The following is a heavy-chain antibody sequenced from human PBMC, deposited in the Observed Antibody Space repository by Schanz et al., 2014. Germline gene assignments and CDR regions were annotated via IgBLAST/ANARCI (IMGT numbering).Heavy chain of an antibody. V-gene: IGHV1-69*04. J-gene: IGHJ4*02. Sequence: QVQLVQSGAEVRKPGASVKVSCKASGYTFISYGIKWVRQAPGQGLEWMGRIIPILGIANYAQKFQGRLTMTRDTSTSTVYMELSSLRSEDTAVYYCARGYGDSPTDFWGQGTLVTVSS. D-gene: IGHD4-17*01. CDR2: IIPILGIA. CDR1: GYTFISYG. CDR3: ARGYGDSPTDF.